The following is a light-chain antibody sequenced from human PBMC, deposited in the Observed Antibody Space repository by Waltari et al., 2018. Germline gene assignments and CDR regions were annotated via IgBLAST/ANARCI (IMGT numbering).Light chain of an antibody. CDR3: QQYNNWPLT. CDR2: DAS. J-gene: IGKJ1*01. Sequence: EIVMTQSPATLSVSPGERATLSCRASQSVSSNLAWYQQRPGQAPRLLIYDASTRATAIPARFSGSVSGTEFTLTIDSLQSEDFAVYYCQQYNNWPLTFGQGTKVEIK. CDR1: QSVSSN. V-gene: IGKV3-15*01.